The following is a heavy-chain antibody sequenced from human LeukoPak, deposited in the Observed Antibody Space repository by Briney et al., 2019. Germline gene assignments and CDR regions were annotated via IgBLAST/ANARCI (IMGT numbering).Heavy chain of an antibody. CDR3: ARENCSGGSCYSIYYYYYMDV. Sequence: SETLSLTCTVSGVSIRSYYWSWIRQPTGKGLEWIGYIYYSGSTNYNPSLKSRVTISVDMSKNQFSLKLSSVTAADTAVYYCARENCSGGSCYSIYYYYYMDVWGKGTTVTVSS. CDR1: GVSIRSYY. D-gene: IGHD2-15*01. CDR2: IYYSGST. J-gene: IGHJ6*03. V-gene: IGHV4-59*12.